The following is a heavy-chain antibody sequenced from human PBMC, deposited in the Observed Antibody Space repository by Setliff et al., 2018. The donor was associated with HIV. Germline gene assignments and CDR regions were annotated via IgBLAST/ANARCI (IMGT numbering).Heavy chain of an antibody. CDR2: INSDGSST. V-gene: IGHV3-74*01. D-gene: IGHD3-3*01. CDR1: GFTFSSYW. CDR3: ARGPQYNFWGGYLGL. Sequence: QAGGSLRLSCAASGFTFSSYWMHWVRQAPGKGLVWVSRINSDGSSTSYADSVKGRFTISRDNAKNTLYLQMNSLRAEDTAVYYCARGPQYNFWGGYLGLWGQGTLVTVSS. J-gene: IGHJ4*02.